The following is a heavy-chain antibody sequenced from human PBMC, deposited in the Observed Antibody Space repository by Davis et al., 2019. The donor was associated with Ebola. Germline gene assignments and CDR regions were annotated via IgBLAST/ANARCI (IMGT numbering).Heavy chain of an antibody. V-gene: IGHV6-1*01. J-gene: IGHJ4*02. Sequence: HSQTLSLTCAISGDSVSGNIPAWNWIRQSPSRGLEWLGRTYYTSQWYNDYAVSVKSRMTINPDTSKNQFSLKLNSVTPEDTAVYYCGRGWLRTGIDYWGQGTLVTVSS. CDR2: TYYTSQWYN. CDR3: GRGWLRTGIDY. CDR1: GDSVSGNIPA. D-gene: IGHD5-12*01.